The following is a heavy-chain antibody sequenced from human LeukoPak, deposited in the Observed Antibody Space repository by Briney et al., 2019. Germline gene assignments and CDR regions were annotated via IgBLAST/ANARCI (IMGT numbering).Heavy chain of an antibody. CDR2: INPNSGGT. CDR3: ARAPYCSSTSCYRGWFDP. D-gene: IGHD2-2*01. CDR1: GYTFTGCY. V-gene: IGHV1-2*02. J-gene: IGHJ5*02. Sequence: GASVKVSCKASGYTFTGCYMHWVRQAPGQGLEWMGWINPNSGGTNYAQKFQGRVTMTRDTSISTAYMELSRLRSDDTAVYYCARAPYCSSTSCYRGWFDPWGQGTLVTVSS.